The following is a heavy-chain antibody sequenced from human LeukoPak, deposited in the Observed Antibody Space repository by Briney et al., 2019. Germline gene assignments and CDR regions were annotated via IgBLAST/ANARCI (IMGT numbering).Heavy chain of an antibody. D-gene: IGHD3-9*01. CDR3: ARENVLRYFDWLSDAFDI. V-gene: IGHV4-39*07. CDR2: IYYSGST. CDR1: GGSISSSSYY. J-gene: IGHJ3*02. Sequence: SETLSLTCTVSGGSISSSSYYWGWIRQPPGKGLEWIRSIYYSGSTYYNPSLKSRVTISVDTSKNQFSLKLSSVTAADTAVYYCARENVLRYFDWLSDAFDIWGQGTMVTVSS.